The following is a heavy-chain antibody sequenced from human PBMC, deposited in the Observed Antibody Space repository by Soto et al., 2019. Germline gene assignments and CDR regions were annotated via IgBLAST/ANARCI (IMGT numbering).Heavy chain of an antibody. Sequence: EMQLVESGGALVQPGVSLRLSCAASGFTFSSSWMAWVRQAPGKGLEWVANINPEGSAEYYVDSVKGRFTISRDNANNALYMQMNNLGLEDTALEDCARHGVWCFDFWGQGTLVSISS. V-gene: IGHV3-7*02. CDR2: INPEGSAE. J-gene: IGHJ4*02. CDR1: GFTFSSSW. CDR3: ARHGVWCFDF. D-gene: IGHD2-8*02.